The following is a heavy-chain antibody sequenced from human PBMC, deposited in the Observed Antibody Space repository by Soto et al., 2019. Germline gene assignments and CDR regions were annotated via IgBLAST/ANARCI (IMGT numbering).Heavy chain of an antibody. CDR3: ARRAIVVVPAAISYYYYYMDV. CDR1: GGSFSGYY. J-gene: IGHJ6*03. Sequence: SETLSLTCAVYGGSFSGYYWSWIRQPPGKAPARIGEINHSGSTNYNPSLKSRVTISVDTSKNQFSLKLSSVTAADTAVYYCARRAIVVVPAAISYYYYYMDVWGKGTTVTVSS. CDR2: INHSGST. D-gene: IGHD2-2*01. V-gene: IGHV4-34*01.